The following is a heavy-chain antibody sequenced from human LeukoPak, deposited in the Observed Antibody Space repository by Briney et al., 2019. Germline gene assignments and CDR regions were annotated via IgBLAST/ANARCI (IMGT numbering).Heavy chain of an antibody. CDR2: IYTSGST. CDR3: ARTVTTMLGYYGMDV. Sequence: SSETLSLTCTVSGGSISSGSYYWSWIRQPAGKGLEWIGRIYTSGSTNYNPSLKSRVTISVDTSKNQFSLKLSSVTAADTAVYYCARTVTTMLGYYGMDVWGQGTTVTVSS. D-gene: IGHD4-11*01. CDR1: GGSISSGSYY. J-gene: IGHJ6*02. V-gene: IGHV4-61*02.